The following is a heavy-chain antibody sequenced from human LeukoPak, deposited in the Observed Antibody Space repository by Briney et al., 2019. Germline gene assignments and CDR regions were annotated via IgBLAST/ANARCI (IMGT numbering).Heavy chain of an antibody. J-gene: IGHJ4*02. CDR2: ISHDGSNR. V-gene: IGHV3-30*01. Sequence: GGSLRLSCAASGFDFSSYVMHWVRQAPGKGLEWVAVISHDGSNRYYADSVKGRFTISRDNSVNTLDLQMNSLGGEDTAMYYCVRDISGEKSFDYWGQGTLVTV. CDR3: VRDISGEKSFDY. CDR1: GFDFSSYV. D-gene: IGHD3-10*01.